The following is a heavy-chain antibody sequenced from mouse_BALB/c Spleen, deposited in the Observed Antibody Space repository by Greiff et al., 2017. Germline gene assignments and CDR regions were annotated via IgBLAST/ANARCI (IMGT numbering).Heavy chain of an antibody. CDR2: IYPSDSYT. J-gene: IGHJ3*01. CDR3: TRGSSYPWCAY. Sequence: QVQLQQPGAELVRPGASVKLSCKASGYTFTSYWINWVKQRPGQGLEWIGNIYPSDSYTNYNQKFKDKATLTVDKSSSTAYMQLSSPTSEDSAVYYCTRGSSYPWCAYWGQGTLVTVSA. D-gene: IGHD1-1*01. V-gene: IGHV1-69*02. CDR1: GYTFTSYW.